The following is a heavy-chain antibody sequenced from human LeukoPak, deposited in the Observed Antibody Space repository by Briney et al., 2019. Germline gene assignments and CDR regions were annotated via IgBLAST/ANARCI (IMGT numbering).Heavy chain of an antibody. CDR3: ARDKSAWDTGDLGY. D-gene: IGHD1-26*01. CDR1: GYPVIHYD. V-gene: IGHV1-2*06. CDR2: INANSGGT. Sequence: ASGKLSSKASGYPVIHYDMYTGREAPGQGLEWMGRINANSGGTNYAQKFQGRVTMTRDTSISTAYMELSRLTPNDTAIYYGARDKSAWDTGDLGYWGQGTLVTVSS. J-gene: IGHJ4*02.